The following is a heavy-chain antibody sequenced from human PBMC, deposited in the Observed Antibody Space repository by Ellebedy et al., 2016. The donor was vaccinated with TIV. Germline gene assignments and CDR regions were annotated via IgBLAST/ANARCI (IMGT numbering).Heavy chain of an antibody. Sequence: MPSETLSLTCTVYGGSINNYYWGWIRQPPGKGLEWIGCIYYSGRTNYNPSLKSRVTISLDPPKNQLSLKLSSVTAADTAMYYCARDGTMGDLFDSWGQGTLVTVSS. V-gene: IGHV4-59*01. CDR2: IYYSGRT. CDR1: GGSINNYY. J-gene: IGHJ4*02. CDR3: ARDGTMGDLFDS. D-gene: IGHD3-10*01.